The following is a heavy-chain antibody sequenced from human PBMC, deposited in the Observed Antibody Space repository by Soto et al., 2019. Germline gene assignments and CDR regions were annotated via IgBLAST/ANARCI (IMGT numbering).Heavy chain of an antibody. V-gene: IGHV3-30*18. CDR1: GFTFSNYG. CDR2: ISYDGSNK. J-gene: IGHJ6*03. CDR3: AKKKGYCNGGSCYYMDV. Sequence: GESLKISCAASGFTFSNYGMHWVSQAPGKGLEWVAGISYDGSNKFYADSVKGRFTISRDNSKDILYLQMNSLGAEDTALYYCAKKKGYCNGGSCYYMDVWGKGTTVTVSS. D-gene: IGHD2-15*01.